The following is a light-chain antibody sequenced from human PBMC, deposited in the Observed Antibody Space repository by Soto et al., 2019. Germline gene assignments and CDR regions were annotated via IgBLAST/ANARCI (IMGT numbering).Light chain of an antibody. Sequence: EIVMTQSPATLSVSAGERATLCFRASQSVHGSLACYQQIPAQATRLIIYGASTRATGISARFSGSGSGTDFTLTISRLEPEDFAAYYCQQYGSSLSWTFGQGTKVDIK. CDR1: QSVHGS. CDR3: QQYGSSLSWT. V-gene: IGKV3-20*01. CDR2: GAS. J-gene: IGKJ1*01.